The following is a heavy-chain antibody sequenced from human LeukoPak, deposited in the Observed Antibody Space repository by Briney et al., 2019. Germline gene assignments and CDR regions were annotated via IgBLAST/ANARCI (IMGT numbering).Heavy chain of an antibody. D-gene: IGHD3-10*01. Sequence: SETLSLTCTVSGGSISSSSYYWGWIRQPPGKGLEWIGEINHSGSTNYNPSLKSRVTISVDTSKNQFSLKLSSVTAADTAVYYCASDRGFGEFGRHDYWGQGTLVTVSS. V-gene: IGHV4-39*07. J-gene: IGHJ4*02. CDR2: INHSGST. CDR1: GGSISSSSYY. CDR3: ASDRGFGEFGRHDY.